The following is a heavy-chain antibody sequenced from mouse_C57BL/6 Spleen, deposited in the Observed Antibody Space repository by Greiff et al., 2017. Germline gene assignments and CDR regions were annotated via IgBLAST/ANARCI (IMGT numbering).Heavy chain of an antibody. V-gene: IGHV1-42*01. CDR2: LNPSTGGT. Sequence: VQLQQSGPELVKPGASVKISCKASGYSFTGYYMNWVKQSPDKSLEWIGELNPSTGGTTYNQKFKAMATVPVDKPSSTTYMQLKSLTSADSAVYYCARRIYVCYYVAWFAYWGQGTLVTVSA. CDR1: GYSFTGYY. J-gene: IGHJ3*01. CDR3: ARRIYVCYYVAWFAY. D-gene: IGHD2-3*01.